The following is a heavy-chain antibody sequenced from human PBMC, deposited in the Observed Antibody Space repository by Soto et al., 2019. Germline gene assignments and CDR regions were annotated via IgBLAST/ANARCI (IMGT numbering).Heavy chain of an antibody. J-gene: IGHJ4*02. Sequence: SETLSLTCVVYGGSCSGYYWTWIRQPPGTGLEWIGEINHSGSTNYTPSLKSRVTISVDTSKNQFSLKLTSVTAYLQWSSLKASDTAIYYCARRTYDSSAYYVYWGQGTQVTVSS. CDR3: ASDTAIYYCARRTYDSSAYYVY. CDR2: INHSGST. V-gene: IGHV4-34*01. CDR1: GGSCSGYY. D-gene: IGHD3-22*01.